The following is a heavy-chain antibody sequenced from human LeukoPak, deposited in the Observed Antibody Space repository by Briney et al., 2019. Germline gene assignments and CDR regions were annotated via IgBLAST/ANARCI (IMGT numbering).Heavy chain of an antibody. CDR2: ISSSSSTI. CDR1: GFTFSSYS. D-gene: IGHD3-3*01. Sequence: PGGSLRLSCAASGFTFSSYSMNWVRQAPGKGLEWVSYISSSSSTIYYADSVKGRFTISRDNAKNSLYLQMNSLRAEDTAVYYCARDPGNTIFGVDDAFDIWGQGTMVTVSS. CDR3: ARDPGNTIFGVDDAFDI. V-gene: IGHV3-48*01. J-gene: IGHJ3*02.